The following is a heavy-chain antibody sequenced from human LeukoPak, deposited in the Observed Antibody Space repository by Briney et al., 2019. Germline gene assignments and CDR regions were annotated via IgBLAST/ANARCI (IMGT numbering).Heavy chain of an antibody. J-gene: IGHJ6*02. D-gene: IGHD5-12*01. CDR1: GFTFSSYE. V-gene: IGHV3-48*03. CDR3: ARETNGGYVFDGLDV. CDR2: TTSSGSTK. Sequence: GGSLRLSCAASGFTFSSYEVNWVRQAPGKGLEWVSYTTSSGSTKYYADSVRGRFTISRDNAKNSLYLQMNSLRAEDTALYYCARETNGGYVFDGLDVWGQGTTVIVSS.